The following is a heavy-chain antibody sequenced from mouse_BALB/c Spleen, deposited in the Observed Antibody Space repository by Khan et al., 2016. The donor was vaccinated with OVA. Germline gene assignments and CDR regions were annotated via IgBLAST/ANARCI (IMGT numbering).Heavy chain of an antibody. D-gene: IGHD2-14*01. CDR2: INPSNGYT. Sequence: LEESGAELARPGASVKMSCKASGYTFTSYTIHWIKERPGQGLEWIGYINPSNGYTNYNQKFKEKATLTTDKSSTTAYLQLSSLTSDDSAVYNCVRDGAYHRNDGWFAYWGQGTLVTVSA. J-gene: IGHJ3*01. V-gene: IGHV1-4*01. CDR1: GYTFTSYT. CDR3: VRDGAYHRNDGWFAY.